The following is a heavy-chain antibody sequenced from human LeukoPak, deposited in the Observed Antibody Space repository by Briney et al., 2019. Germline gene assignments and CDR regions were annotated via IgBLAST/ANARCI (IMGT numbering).Heavy chain of an antibody. D-gene: IGHD6-13*01. V-gene: IGHV3-30*04. Sequence: PGGSLRPSCAASGFTFSSYAMHWVRQAPGKGLEWVAVISYDGSNKYYADSVKGRFTISRDNSKNTLYLQMNSLRAEDTAVYYCARDGGIAAATYLFDYWGQGTLVTVSS. CDR1: GFTFSSYA. J-gene: IGHJ4*02. CDR2: ISYDGSNK. CDR3: ARDGGIAAATYLFDY.